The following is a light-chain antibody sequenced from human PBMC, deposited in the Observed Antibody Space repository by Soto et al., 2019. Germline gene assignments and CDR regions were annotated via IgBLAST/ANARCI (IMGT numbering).Light chain of an antibody. Sequence: IVLTQSPATLSLSPGERATLSCRASQSVTSYLAWYQQKPGQAPRLLIYDASNRATGIPARFSGSGSGTDFTLTISSLEPEDFAVYYCQQRSNWPITFGQGTRLVT. CDR3: QQRSNWPIT. J-gene: IGKJ5*01. CDR1: QSVTSY. CDR2: DAS. V-gene: IGKV3-11*01.